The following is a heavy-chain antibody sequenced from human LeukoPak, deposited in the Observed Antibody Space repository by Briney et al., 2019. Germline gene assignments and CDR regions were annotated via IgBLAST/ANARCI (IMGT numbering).Heavy chain of an antibody. J-gene: IGHJ4*02. V-gene: IGHV3-23*01. CDR1: GFTFSSYA. CDR2: ISGSGGST. D-gene: IGHD3-22*01. CDR3: AKDHDSSGYYSGIFDY. Sequence: GGSLRLSCAASGFTFSSYAMSWVRQAPGKGLEWVSAISGSGGSTYYADSVKGRFTISRDNSKNTLYLQMNSLRAEDTAVYYCAKDHDSSGYYSGIFDYWGQGTLVTVSS.